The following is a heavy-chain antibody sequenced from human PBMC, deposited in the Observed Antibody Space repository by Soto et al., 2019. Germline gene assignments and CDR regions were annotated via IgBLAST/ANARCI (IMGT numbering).Heavy chain of an antibody. CDR3: ARDSDIVLVPAAIYYYGMDV. D-gene: IGHD2-2*01. CDR2: ISAYNGNT. J-gene: IGHJ6*02. V-gene: IGHV1-18*01. CDR1: GYTFTSYV. Sequence: QVQRVQSGAEVKKPGASVKVSCKASGYTFTSYVISWVRQAPGQGLEWMGWISAYNGNTNYAQKLQGRVTMTTDTSTSTAYMELRSLRSDDTAVYYCARDSDIVLVPAAIYYYGMDVWGQGTTVTVSS.